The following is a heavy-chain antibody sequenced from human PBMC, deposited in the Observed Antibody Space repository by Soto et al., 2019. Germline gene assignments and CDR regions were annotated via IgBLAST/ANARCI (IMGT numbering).Heavy chain of an antibody. CDR3: ARPHYDXNTFYSFFDY. CDR2: IFHGGST. Sequence: QVQLQQWGAGLLKPSETLSLTCDVDGGSFSGYYWSWIRQPPGKGLEWIGEIFHGGSTNYSPYLKSRVTISVDTSKNHFSLELSSVTAADTAVYYCARPHYDXNTFYSFFDYWGQGTLVTVSS. J-gene: IGHJ4*02. D-gene: IGHD3-22*01. CDR1: GGSFSGYY. V-gene: IGHV4-34*12.